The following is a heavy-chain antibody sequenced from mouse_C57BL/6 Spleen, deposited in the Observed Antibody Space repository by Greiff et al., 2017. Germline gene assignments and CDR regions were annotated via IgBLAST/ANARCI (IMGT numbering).Heavy chain of an antibody. J-gene: IGHJ4*01. V-gene: IGHV1-72*01. Sequence: VQLQQPGAELVKPGASVKLSCKASGYTFTSYWMHWVKQRPGRGLEWIGRIDPNSGGTKYNEKFKSKATLTVDKPSSTAYMQLSSLTSEDSAVYYCARYYYGSSYVPYYAMDYWGQGTSVTVSS. CDR3: ARYYYGSSYVPYYAMDY. CDR2: IDPNSGGT. CDR1: GYTFTSYW. D-gene: IGHD1-1*01.